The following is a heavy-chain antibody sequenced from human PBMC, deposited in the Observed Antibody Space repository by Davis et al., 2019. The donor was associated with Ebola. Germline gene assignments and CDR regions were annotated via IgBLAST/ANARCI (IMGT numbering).Heavy chain of an antibody. D-gene: IGHD1-7*01. V-gene: IGHV3-74*01. Sequence: PGGSLRLSCAASGFISSSYWMHWVRQAPGKGLVWVSRIKSDGSTKGYADSVKGRFTISRDNAKNSLYLQMNSLRDEDTAVYYCARGELGGDYYGQGTLVTVSS. CDR1: GFISSSYW. CDR3: ARGELGGDY. J-gene: IGHJ4*02. CDR2: IKSDGSTK.